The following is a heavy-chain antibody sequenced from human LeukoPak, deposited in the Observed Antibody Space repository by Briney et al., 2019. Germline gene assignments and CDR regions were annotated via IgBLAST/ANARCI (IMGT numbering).Heavy chain of an antibody. D-gene: IGHD3-10*02. CDR2: ISWNSGSI. J-gene: IGHJ6*04. Sequence: GRSLRLSCAASGFTFDDYAMHWVRRAPVKGLEWVSGISWNSGSIGYADSVKGRFTISRDNAKNSLYLQMNSLRAEDTAVYYCAELGITMIGGVWGKGTTVTISS. V-gene: IGHV3-9*01. CDR1: GFTFDDYA. CDR3: AELGITMIGGV.